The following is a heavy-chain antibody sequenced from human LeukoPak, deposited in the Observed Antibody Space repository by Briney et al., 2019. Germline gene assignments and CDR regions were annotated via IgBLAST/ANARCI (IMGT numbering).Heavy chain of an antibody. Sequence: GGSPRLSCAASGFXFSIYSINWVRQAPGKGLEWLSSITSSSNYIYYADSVKGRYTISRDNVQNSLYLQMNSLRAEDTAMYYCARDRGYFDNWGQGTLVTVSS. V-gene: IGHV3-21*01. J-gene: IGHJ4*02. CDR1: GFXFSIYS. CDR3: ARDRGYFDN. CDR2: ITSSSNYI.